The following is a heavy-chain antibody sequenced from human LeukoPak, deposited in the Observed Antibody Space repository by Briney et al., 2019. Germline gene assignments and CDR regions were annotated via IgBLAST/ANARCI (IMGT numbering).Heavy chain of an antibody. CDR2: IDSGGST. J-gene: IGHJ4*02. CDR1: GFTVSSNY. Sequence: PGGSLRLSCIVSGFTVSSNYMSWVRQAPGKGLEWVSIIDSGGSTYYSDSVKDRFTISRDNSNNTLFLQMNSLRAEDTAVYYCARDQPTNWWNSEGSLFDYWGQGTLVTVSS. D-gene: IGHD2-8*02. CDR3: ARDQPTNWWNSEGSLFDY. V-gene: IGHV3-66*01.